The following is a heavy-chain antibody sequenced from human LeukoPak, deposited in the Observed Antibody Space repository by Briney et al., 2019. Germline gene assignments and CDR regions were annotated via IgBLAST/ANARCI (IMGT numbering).Heavy chain of an antibody. J-gene: IGHJ4*02. CDR3: ARQGYGRSSFFDH. Sequence: SETLSLTCTVSGDSVSTNLYYWGWIRQPPGKGLEWIGNLFHSGTTYYNPSLKSRVSISVDTSKNQVSLKLNSVTAADTAVYYCARQGYGRSSFFDHWGQGTLVTVSS. CDR1: GDSVSTNLYY. CDR2: LFHSGTT. D-gene: IGHD6-6*01. V-gene: IGHV4-39*01.